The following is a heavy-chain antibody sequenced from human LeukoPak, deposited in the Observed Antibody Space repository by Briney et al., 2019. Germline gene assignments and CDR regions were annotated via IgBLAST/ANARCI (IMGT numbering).Heavy chain of an antibody. J-gene: IGHJ4*02. V-gene: IGHV3-21*04. D-gene: IGHD1-26*01. CDR3: ARDTPGVVSGSYYGHFDY. Sequence: KPGGSLRFSGAASGFTFSSYSLIWVRQAPGKGLEWVSYISSSSSYIYYADSVKGRFTISRDNAKNSLYLQMNSLRAEDTAVYYCARDTPGVVSGSYYGHFDYWGQGTLVTVSS. CDR1: GFTFSSYS. CDR2: ISSSSSYI.